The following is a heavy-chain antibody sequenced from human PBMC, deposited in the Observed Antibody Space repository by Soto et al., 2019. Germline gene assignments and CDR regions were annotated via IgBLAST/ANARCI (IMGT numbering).Heavy chain of an antibody. J-gene: IGHJ4*02. CDR1: GFTVDDYA. Sequence: EVPLVESGGGLVQPGRSLRLSCAASGFTVDDYAMHWVRQAPGKGLEWVSGISWNSETIDYADSVKGRFTISRDNAKLFLFLQMNSLRPDDTALYYCAKDMKWGGMTTIHYFDSWGQGTLVTVSS. D-gene: IGHD4-17*01. CDR2: ISWNSETI. CDR3: AKDMKWGGMTTIHYFDS. V-gene: IGHV3-9*01.